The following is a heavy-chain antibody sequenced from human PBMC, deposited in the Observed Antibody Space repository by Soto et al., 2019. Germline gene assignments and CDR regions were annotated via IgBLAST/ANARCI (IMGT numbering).Heavy chain of an antibody. CDR3: AHSPAGASGKVGYFDL. D-gene: IGHD1-26*01. CDR1: GFSLSTSEVG. V-gene: IGHV2-5*02. CDR2: IHWDDDK. J-gene: IGHJ2*01. Sequence: QITLKESGPTLVKPTQTLTLTCTFSGFSLSTSEVGVGWIRQPPGKALEWLALIHWDDDKRYSPSLKSRLTITXVTYKXXVVLTMTNMDPVDTATYYCAHSPAGASGKVGYFDLWGRGTLVTVSS.